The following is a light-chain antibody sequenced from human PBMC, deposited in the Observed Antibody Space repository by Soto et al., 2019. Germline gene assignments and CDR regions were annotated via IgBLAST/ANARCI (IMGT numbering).Light chain of an antibody. CDR2: AAS. J-gene: IGKJ4*01. CDR1: QGISSR. Sequence: IQMTPSPSSVNSSDEDRVTITCLASQGISSRLAWYQQKPGKAPKLLIYAASTLQNKFPSRYSGSGSGKDFSLSFSRRQPEDVATYYCQPANSFPLTFGGGTKVDI. V-gene: IGKV1-12*01. CDR3: QPANSFPLT.